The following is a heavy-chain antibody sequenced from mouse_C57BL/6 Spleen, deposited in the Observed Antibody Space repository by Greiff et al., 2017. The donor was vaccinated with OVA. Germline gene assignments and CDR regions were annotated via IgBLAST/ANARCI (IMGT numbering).Heavy chain of an antibody. CDR1: GFTFSDYG. CDR3: ARSNWDHYYAIDY. D-gene: IGHD4-1*01. V-gene: IGHV5-17*01. CDR2: ISSGSSTI. Sequence: EVKLVESGGGLVKPGGSLKLSCAASGFTFSDYGMHWVRQAPEKGLEWVAYISSGSSTIYYADTVKGRFTISRDNAKNTLFLQMTSLRSEDTAMYYCARSNWDHYYAIDYWGQGTSVTVSS. J-gene: IGHJ4*01.